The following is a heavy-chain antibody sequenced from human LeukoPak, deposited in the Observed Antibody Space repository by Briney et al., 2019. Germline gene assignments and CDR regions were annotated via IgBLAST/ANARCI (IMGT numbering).Heavy chain of an antibody. J-gene: IGHJ4*02. D-gene: IGHD3-22*01. Sequence: GRSLRLSCAASGFTFSSNAMHWVRQAPGKGLEWVAVISYDGSNKYYADSVKGRFTISRDNSKNTLYLQMNSLRAEDTAVYYCTRAVGYYDSSGSYDYWSQGTLVTVSS. CDR3: TRAVGYYDSSGSYDY. CDR2: ISYDGSNK. V-gene: IGHV3-30-3*01. CDR1: GFTFSSNA.